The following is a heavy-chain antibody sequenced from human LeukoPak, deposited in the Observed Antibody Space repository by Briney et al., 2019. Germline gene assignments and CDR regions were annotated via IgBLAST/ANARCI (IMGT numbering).Heavy chain of an antibody. CDR1: GGSFSGYY. Sequence: SETLSLTCAVYGGSFSGYYWSWIRQPPGKGLEWIGEINHSGSTNYNPSLKSRVTISVDTSKNQFSLKLSFVTAADTAVYYCASALAAGSFDYWGQGTLVTVSS. D-gene: IGHD6-13*01. CDR2: INHSGST. CDR3: ASALAAGSFDY. J-gene: IGHJ4*02. V-gene: IGHV4-34*01.